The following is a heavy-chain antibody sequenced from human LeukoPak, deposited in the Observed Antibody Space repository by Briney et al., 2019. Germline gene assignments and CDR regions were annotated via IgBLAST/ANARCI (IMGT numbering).Heavy chain of an antibody. CDR1: GGSISSSSYY. D-gene: IGHD3-22*01. V-gene: IGHV4-39*07. J-gene: IGHJ4*02. CDR3: ARDFLNYYDSSGYYDY. CDR2: IYYSGST. Sequence: SETLSLTCTVSGGSISSSSYYWGWIRQPPGKGLEWIGSIYYSGSTYYNPSLKSRVTISVDTSKNQFSLKLSSVTAADTAVYYCARDFLNYYDSSGYYDYWGQGTLVTVSS.